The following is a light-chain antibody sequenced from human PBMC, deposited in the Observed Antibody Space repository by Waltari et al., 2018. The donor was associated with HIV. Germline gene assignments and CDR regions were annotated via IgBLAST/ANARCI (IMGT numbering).Light chain of an antibody. Sequence: QSALTQPPSASGSPGQSVTISCSGTISDIGGYHAVSWYHHHPGKAPKLMIYEVTKRPSGVPDRFSGSKSGNTASLTVSGLQAEDEGDYYCSSYGGSNNLVFGGGTKLTVL. J-gene: IGLJ2*01. CDR1: ISDIGGYHA. V-gene: IGLV2-8*01. CDR2: EVT. CDR3: SSYGGSNNLV.